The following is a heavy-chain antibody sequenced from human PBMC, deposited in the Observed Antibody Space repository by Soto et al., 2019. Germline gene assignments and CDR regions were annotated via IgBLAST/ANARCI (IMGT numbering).Heavy chain of an antibody. CDR1: GGTFGSYA. V-gene: IGHV1-69*13. J-gene: IGHJ5*02. D-gene: IGHD3-22*01. CDR2: IIPIFSTP. CDR3: ARPIQYYFDTSAQSAWFDP. Sequence: VKVSCKASGGTFGSYAISWVRQAPGQGLEWMGGIIPIFSTPDYAQKFQGRVTITADESTSTAYMELSSLRSEDTAVYYCARPIQYYFDTSAQSAWFDPWGQGTLVTVSS.